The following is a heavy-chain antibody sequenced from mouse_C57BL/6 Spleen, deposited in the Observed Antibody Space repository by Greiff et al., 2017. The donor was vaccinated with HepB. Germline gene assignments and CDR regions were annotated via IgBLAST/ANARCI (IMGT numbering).Heavy chain of an antibody. CDR1: GYTFTDYE. V-gene: IGHV1-15*01. CDR3: TRSGYYSGSSSYAMDY. D-gene: IGHD1-1*01. Sequence: QVQLQQSGAELVRPGASVTLSCKASGYTFTDYEMHWVKQTPVHGLEWIGAIDPETGGTAYNQKFKGKALLTADKSSRTAYMELRSLTSEDSAVYYCTRSGYYSGSSSYAMDYWGQGTSVTVSS. CDR2: IDPETGGT. J-gene: IGHJ4*01.